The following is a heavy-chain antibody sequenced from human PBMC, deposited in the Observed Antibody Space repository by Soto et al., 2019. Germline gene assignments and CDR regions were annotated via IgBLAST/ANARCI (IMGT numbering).Heavy chain of an antibody. J-gene: IGHJ5*02. Sequence: ASVKVSCTASGYTFTSYGISWVRQAPGQGLEWMGWISAYNGNTNYAQKLQGRVTMTTDTSTSTAYMELRSLRSDETAVYYCARDSSPPHYYDSSCHRNWFDPWGQGTLVTVYS. CDR1: GYTFTSYG. D-gene: IGHD3-22*01. CDR3: ARDSSPPHYYDSSCHRNWFDP. CDR2: ISAYNGNT. V-gene: IGHV1-18*01.